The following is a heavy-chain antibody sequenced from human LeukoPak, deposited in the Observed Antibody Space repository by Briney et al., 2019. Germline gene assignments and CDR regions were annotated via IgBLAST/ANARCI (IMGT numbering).Heavy chain of an antibody. CDR3: ARGPYYYDSSGHDY. D-gene: IGHD3-22*01. CDR2: ISSSSSYI. Sequence: GGSLRLSCAVSGFTFSTYSMNWVRQAPGKGLEWVSSISSSSSYIYYADSVKGRFTISRDNAKNSLYLQMNSLRAEDTAVYYCARGPYYYDSSGHDYWGQGTLVTVSS. CDR1: GFTFSTYS. V-gene: IGHV3-21*01. J-gene: IGHJ4*02.